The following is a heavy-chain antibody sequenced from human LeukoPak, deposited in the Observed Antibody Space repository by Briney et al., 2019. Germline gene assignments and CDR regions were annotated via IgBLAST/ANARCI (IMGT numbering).Heavy chain of an antibody. CDR2: IYYSGNT. CDR1: GGSISSYY. V-gene: IGHV4-59*08. J-gene: IGHJ4*02. Sequence: SETLSLTCTVSGGSISSYYWSWIRQPPGKGLEWIGYIYYSGNTDSNPSLKSRVTISVDTSKNQFSLKLSSVTAADTAVYYCARSLPPYSSRWPPDYWGQGTLVTVSS. CDR3: ARSLPPYSSRWPPDY. D-gene: IGHD6-13*01.